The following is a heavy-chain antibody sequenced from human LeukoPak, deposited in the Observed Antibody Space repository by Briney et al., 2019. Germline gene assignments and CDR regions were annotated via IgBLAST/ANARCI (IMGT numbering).Heavy chain of an antibody. V-gene: IGHV3-23*01. CDR1: GFTVSSNY. D-gene: IGHD5-18*01. CDR2: ISGSGGST. Sequence: GGSLRLSCAASGFTVSSNYMSWVRQAPGKGLEWVSAISGSGGSTYYADSVKGRFTISRDNSKNTLYLQMNSLRAEDTAVNYCAKGKDGRYSYGPIDYWGQGTLVTVSS. J-gene: IGHJ4*02. CDR3: AKGKDGRYSYGPIDY.